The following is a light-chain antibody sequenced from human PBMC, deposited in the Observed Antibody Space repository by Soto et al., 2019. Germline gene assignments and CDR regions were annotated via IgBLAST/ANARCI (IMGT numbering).Light chain of an antibody. V-gene: IGLV1-47*01. Sequence: QSVMTQPPSVSAAPGQRVTISCSGSSSNIGGNSVSWYQQLPGTAPKLLIYDDDKRPSGVPDRFSASESGPSASLAISGLRSEDEADYYCAAWDDSLSGWVFGGGTKVTVL. J-gene: IGLJ3*02. CDR3: AAWDDSLSGWV. CDR1: SSNIGGNS. CDR2: DDD.